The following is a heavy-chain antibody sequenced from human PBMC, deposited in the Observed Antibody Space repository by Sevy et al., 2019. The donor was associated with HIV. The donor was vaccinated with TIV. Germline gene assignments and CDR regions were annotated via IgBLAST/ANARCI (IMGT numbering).Heavy chain of an antibody. CDR3: AKDVVGGYYDSSGYSDH. CDR1: GFTFTEFV. CDR2: INSGGGRT. D-gene: IGHD3-22*01. Sequence: GGSLRLSCAASGFTFTEFVMSWVRQAPGKGLEWVSTINSGGGRTYYADSEKGRFTISRDNSQNTLDLQMNRLRAEDTAVYYCAKDVVGGYYDSSGYSDHWGQGTLVTVSS. J-gene: IGHJ4*02. V-gene: IGHV3-23*01.